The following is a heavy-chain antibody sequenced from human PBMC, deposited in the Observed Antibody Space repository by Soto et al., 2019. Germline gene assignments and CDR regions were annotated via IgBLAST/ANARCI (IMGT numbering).Heavy chain of an antibody. V-gene: IGHV1-18*01. Sequence: ASVKVSCKASGYTFTSYGISWVRQAPGQWLEWMGWISAYNGNTNYAQKLQGRVTMTTDTSTSTAYMELRSLRSDDTAVYYCARDLYGRISYDYWGQGTLVTSPQ. CDR1: GYTFTSYG. CDR3: ARDLYGRISYDY. J-gene: IGHJ4*02. CDR2: ISAYNGNT. D-gene: IGHD6-13*01.